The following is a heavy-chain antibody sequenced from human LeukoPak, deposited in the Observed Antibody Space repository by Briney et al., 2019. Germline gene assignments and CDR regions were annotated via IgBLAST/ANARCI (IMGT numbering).Heavy chain of an antibody. J-gene: IGHJ4*02. D-gene: IGHD2-2*01. CDR1: GFTFSSYS. Sequence: PGGSLRLSCAASGFTFSSYSMNWVRQAPGKGLEWVSSISSSSSYIYYADSVNGLFTISTDNAKNSLYLQMNSLRAEDTAVYYCARVPAAAYYFDYWGQGTLVTVSS. CDR2: ISSSSSYI. V-gene: IGHV3-21*01. CDR3: ARVPAAAYYFDY.